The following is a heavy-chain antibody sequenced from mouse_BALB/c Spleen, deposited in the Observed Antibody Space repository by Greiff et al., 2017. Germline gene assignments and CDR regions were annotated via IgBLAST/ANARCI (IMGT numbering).Heavy chain of an antibody. CDR1: GYTFSSYW. D-gene: IGHD2-4*01. J-gene: IGHJ4*01. Sequence: VQLQQSGAELMKPGASVKISCKATGYTFSSYWIEWVKQRPGHGLEWIGEILPGSGSTNYNEKFKGKATFTADTSSNTAYMQLSSLTSEDSAVYYCARSDDYDKGDAMDYWGQGTSVTVSS. CDR3: ARSDDYDKGDAMDY. V-gene: IGHV1-9*01. CDR2: ILPGSGST.